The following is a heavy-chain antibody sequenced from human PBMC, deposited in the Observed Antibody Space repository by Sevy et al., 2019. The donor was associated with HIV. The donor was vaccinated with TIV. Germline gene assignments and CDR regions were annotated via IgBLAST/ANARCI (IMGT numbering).Heavy chain of an antibody. CDR2: ISYDGRNK. V-gene: IGHV3-30*04. CDR3: ARDRSDSSGYYYFAFDI. D-gene: IGHD3-22*01. Sequence: GGSLRLSCAASGFTFSSYAMHWVRQAPGKGLEWVAVISYDGRNKYYADSVKGRFTISRDNSKNTLYLQMNSPRAEDTAVYYCARDRSDSSGYYYFAFDIWGQGTMVTVSS. CDR1: GFTFSSYA. J-gene: IGHJ3*02.